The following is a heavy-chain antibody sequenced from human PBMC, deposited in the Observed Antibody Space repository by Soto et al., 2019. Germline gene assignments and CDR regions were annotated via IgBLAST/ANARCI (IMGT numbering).Heavy chain of an antibody. J-gene: IGHJ4*02. Sequence: GSLRLSCEASGFTFSGFDMHWVRQPTGKGLEWVSSIGTAGDTYYAVSGKGRFTISRENAKNSLSLQMNSLRAGDMAVYFCAKSQEIGTNFFDSWGQGTQVTVSS. CDR3: AKSQEIGTNFFDS. D-gene: IGHD2-8*01. CDR2: IGTAGDT. CDR1: GFTFSGFD. V-gene: IGHV3-13*01.